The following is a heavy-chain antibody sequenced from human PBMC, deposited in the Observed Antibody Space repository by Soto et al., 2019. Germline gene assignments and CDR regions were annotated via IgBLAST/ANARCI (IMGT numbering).Heavy chain of an antibody. CDR2: IWYDGSNK. D-gene: IGHD5-12*01. J-gene: IGHJ3*02. CDR1: GFTFSSYG. Sequence: GSLRLSCAASGFTFSSYGMHWVHQAPGKGLEWVAVIWYDGSNKYYADSVKGRFTISRDNSKNTLYLQMNSLRAEDTAVYYCARVSGYSGSDAFDIWGQGTMVTVSS. CDR3: ARVSGYSGSDAFDI. V-gene: IGHV3-33*01.